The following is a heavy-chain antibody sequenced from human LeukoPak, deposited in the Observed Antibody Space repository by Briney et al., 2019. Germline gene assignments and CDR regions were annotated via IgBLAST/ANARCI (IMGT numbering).Heavy chain of an antibody. D-gene: IGHD6-25*01. CDR1: AFTFSSYD. CDR3: ARVRRAFDI. Sequence: GGSLRLSCAASAFTFSSYDMNWVRQAPGKGLEWISYISSSGSTIYYADSVKGRFTISRDNAKNSLYLQMNSLRAEDTAVYYCARVRRAFDIWGQGTMVTVSS. CDR2: ISSSGSTI. J-gene: IGHJ3*02. V-gene: IGHV3-48*03.